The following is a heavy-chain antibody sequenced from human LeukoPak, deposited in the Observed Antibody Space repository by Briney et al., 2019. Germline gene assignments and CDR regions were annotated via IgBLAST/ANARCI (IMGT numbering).Heavy chain of an antibody. CDR3: ASLRVVAAKIYYYYYMDV. J-gene: IGHJ6*03. V-gene: IGHV4-39*07. D-gene: IGHD2-15*01. CDR1: GGSISSDNYY. Sequence: SETLSLTCTVSGGSISSDNYYWGWIRQPPGKGLEFIGSIYYSGSTYYNPSLKSRVTISVDTSKNQFSLKLSSVTAADTAVYYCASLRVVAAKIYYYYYMDVWGKGTTVTISS. CDR2: IYYSGST.